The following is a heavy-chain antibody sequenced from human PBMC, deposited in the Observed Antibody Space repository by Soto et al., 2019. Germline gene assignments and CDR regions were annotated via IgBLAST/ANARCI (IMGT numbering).Heavy chain of an antibody. D-gene: IGHD3-3*01. CDR2: IYYSGST. CDR1: GGSLSSGGYY. V-gene: IGHV4-31*03. CDR3: ARVSTAPTYYDFWSGYPSDYFDY. Sequence: SETLSLTCTVSGGSLSSGGYYWSWIRQHPGKGLEWIGYIYYSGSTYYNPSLKSRVTISVDTSKNQFSLKLSSVTAADTAVYYCARVSTAPTYYDFWSGYPSDYFDYWGQGTLVTVSS. J-gene: IGHJ4*02.